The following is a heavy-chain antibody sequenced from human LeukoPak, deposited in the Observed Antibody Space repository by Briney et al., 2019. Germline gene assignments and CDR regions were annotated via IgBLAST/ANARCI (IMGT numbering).Heavy chain of an antibody. CDR3: ARDLTPIVGATYFDY. Sequence: SETLSLTCTVSGVSVSSGSYFWSWLRQPPGKGLEWIGYIYYSGSTNYNPSLKSRVTISVDTSKNQFSLKLSSVTAADTAVYYRARDLTPIVGATYFDYWGQGTLVTVSS. CDR2: IYYSGST. CDR1: GVSVSSGSYF. V-gene: IGHV4-61*01. D-gene: IGHD1-26*01. J-gene: IGHJ4*02.